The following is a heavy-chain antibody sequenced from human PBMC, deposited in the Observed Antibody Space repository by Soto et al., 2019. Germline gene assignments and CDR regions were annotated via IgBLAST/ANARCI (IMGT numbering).Heavy chain of an antibody. CDR3: ANSVREGSSSFYFDY. Sequence: GVSLRLSCAASGCTFSSYAMSWVRQAPGKGLEWVSAISGSGGSTYYADSVKGRFTISRDNSKNTLYLQMNSLRAEDTAVYYCANSVREGSSSFYFDYWGRGTLVTSPQ. CDR1: GCTFSSYA. CDR2: ISGSGGST. D-gene: IGHD6-6*01. V-gene: IGHV3-23*01. J-gene: IGHJ4*02.